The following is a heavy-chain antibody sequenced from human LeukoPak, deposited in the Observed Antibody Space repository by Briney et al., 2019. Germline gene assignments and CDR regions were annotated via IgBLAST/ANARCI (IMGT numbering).Heavy chain of an antibody. V-gene: IGHV4-59*05. Sequence: SETLSLTCTVSGGSISTYYWSWIRQPPGKGLEWIGSIYYSGSTYYNPSLKSRVTISVDTSKNQFSLKLSSVTAADTAVYYCARRRLSSGAFDYWGQGTLVTVSS. CDR3: ARRRLSSGAFDY. CDR1: GGSISTYY. D-gene: IGHD6-19*01. J-gene: IGHJ4*02. CDR2: IYYSGST.